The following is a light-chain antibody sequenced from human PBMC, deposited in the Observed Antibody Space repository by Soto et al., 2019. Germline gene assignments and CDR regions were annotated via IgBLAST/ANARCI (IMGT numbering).Light chain of an antibody. V-gene: IGKV1-5*01. Sequence: DIQMTQSPSTLSASVGDRVTITCRASQRISGGLAWYQQKPGKAPKVLIYDASILESGVPSRFSGSGSGTEFTLTITSLQPDDFATYYCHQYNNYLTFGQGTKVEIK. CDR3: HQYNNYLT. J-gene: IGKJ1*01. CDR2: DAS. CDR1: QRISGG.